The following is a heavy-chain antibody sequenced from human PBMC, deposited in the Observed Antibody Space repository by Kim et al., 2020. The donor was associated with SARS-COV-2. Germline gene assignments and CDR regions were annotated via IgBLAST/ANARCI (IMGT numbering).Heavy chain of an antibody. CDR2: ISSSSYI. V-gene: IGHV3-21*01. CDR1: GFTFSSYS. Sequence: GWSLRLSCAASGFTFSSYSMNWVRQAPGKGLEWVSSISSSSYIYYADSVKGRFTISRDNAKNSLYLQMNSLRAEDTAVYYCAREYYYDSSGYPVGYWGQGTLVTVSS. J-gene: IGHJ4*02. D-gene: IGHD3-22*01. CDR3: AREYYYDSSGYPVGY.